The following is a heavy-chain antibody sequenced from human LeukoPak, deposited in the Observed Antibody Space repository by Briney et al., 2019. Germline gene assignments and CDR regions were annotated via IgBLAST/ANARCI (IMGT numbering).Heavy chain of an antibody. Sequence: SGGSLRLSCAASGFTFSSYGMHWVRQAPGKGLEWVAFIRYDGSNKYYADSVKGRFTISRDNSKNTLYLQMNSLRAEDTAVYYCAKGRASSGYYLGYYYYMDVWGKGTTVTVSS. D-gene: IGHD3-22*01. CDR1: GFTFSSYG. V-gene: IGHV3-30*02. J-gene: IGHJ6*03. CDR3: AKGRASSGYYLGYYYYMDV. CDR2: IRYDGSNK.